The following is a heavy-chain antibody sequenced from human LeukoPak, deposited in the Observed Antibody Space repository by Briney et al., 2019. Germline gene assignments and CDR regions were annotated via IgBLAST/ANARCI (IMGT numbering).Heavy chain of an antibody. D-gene: IGHD3-9*01. CDR1: GYTFTSYV. CDR2: ISAYNGNT. J-gene: IGHJ6*03. CDR3: ARGAGSLSYYDILTGYYNYYYYMDV. V-gene: IGHV1-18*01. Sequence: GASVKVSCKASGYTFTSYVISWVRQAPGQGREWMGWISAYNGNTNYAQKLQGRVTMTTDTSTSTAYMELRSLRSDDTAVYYCARGAGSLSYYDILTGYYNYYYYMDVWGKGTTVTVSS.